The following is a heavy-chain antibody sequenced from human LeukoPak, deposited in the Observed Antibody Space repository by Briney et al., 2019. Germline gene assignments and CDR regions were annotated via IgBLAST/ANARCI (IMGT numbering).Heavy chain of an antibody. J-gene: IGHJ4*02. D-gene: IGHD3-9*01. V-gene: IGHV1-46*01. CDR3: ARVLPYDILTGPSPQFDY. Sequence: GASVKVSCKASGYTFTSYYMHWVRQAPGQGLEWMGIINPSGGSTSYAQKFQGRVTMTRDTSISTAYMELSRLRSDDTAVYYCARVLPYDILTGPSPQFDYWGQGTLVTVSS. CDR2: INPSGGST. CDR1: GYTFTSYY.